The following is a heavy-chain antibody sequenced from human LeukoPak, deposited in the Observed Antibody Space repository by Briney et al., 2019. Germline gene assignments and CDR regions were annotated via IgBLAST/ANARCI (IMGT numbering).Heavy chain of an antibody. CDR3: ARDSAGYSYGSYYGMDV. D-gene: IGHD5-18*01. Sequence: GGSLRLSCAASGFTVSSNYISWVRQAPGKGLEWVSVIYSGGSTYYADSVKGRFTISRDNSKNTLYLQMNSLRAEDTAVYYCARDSAGYSYGSYYGMDVWGQGTTVTVSS. J-gene: IGHJ6*02. V-gene: IGHV3-53*01. CDR2: IYSGGST. CDR1: GFTVSSNY.